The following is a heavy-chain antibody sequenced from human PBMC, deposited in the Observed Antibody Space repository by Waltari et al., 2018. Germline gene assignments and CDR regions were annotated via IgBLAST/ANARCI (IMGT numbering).Heavy chain of an antibody. CDR3: ARGNLDDAFDI. Sequence: EVQLVESGGGLVQPGGSLRLPCAASGFTFIRYWLHWVRQAPGKGLVWVSRINSDGSSTSYADSVKGRFTISRDNAKNTLYLQMNSLRAEDTAVYYCARGNLDDAFDIWGQGTMVTVSS. CDR2: INSDGSST. D-gene: IGHD1-1*01. V-gene: IGHV3-74*01. CDR1: GFTFIRYW. J-gene: IGHJ3*02.